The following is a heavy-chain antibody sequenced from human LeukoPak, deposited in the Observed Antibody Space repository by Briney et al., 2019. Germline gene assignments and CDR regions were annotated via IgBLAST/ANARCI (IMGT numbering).Heavy chain of an antibody. Sequence: GGSLRLSCATSGLTFSSNWMHWVRQAPGKGLVWVSRINSDGSSSIYADSVKGRFTISRDNAKNTLYLQMNSLRAEDTAVYYCSTQRGGSPGDYWGQGALVTVSS. V-gene: IGHV3-74*01. CDR3: STQRGGSPGDY. CDR2: INSDGSSS. CDR1: GLTFSSNW. J-gene: IGHJ4*02. D-gene: IGHD6-25*01.